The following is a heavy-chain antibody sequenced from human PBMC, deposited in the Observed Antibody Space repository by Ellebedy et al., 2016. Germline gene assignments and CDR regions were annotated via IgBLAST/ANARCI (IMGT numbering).Heavy chain of an antibody. Sequence: GGSLRLXXAASRFTFSTYPMHWVRQAPGKALEWVAVIAYDGSDTVYADSVKGRFTISRGSFRNTLFLQMNSLRAEDTAVYYCVSRRSNSFDLWGQGTTVTVSS. V-gene: IGHV3-30*14. D-gene: IGHD6-13*01. CDR3: VSRRSNSFDL. J-gene: IGHJ3*01. CDR2: IAYDGSDT. CDR1: RFTFSTYP.